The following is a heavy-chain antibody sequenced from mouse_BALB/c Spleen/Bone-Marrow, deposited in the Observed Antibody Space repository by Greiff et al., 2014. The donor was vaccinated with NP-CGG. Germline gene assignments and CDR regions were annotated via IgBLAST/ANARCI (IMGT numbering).Heavy chain of an antibody. CDR2: IDPENGDT. V-gene: IGHV14-4*02. J-gene: IGHJ2*01. CDR1: GFNIKDYY. Sequence: LVESGAELVRSGASVKLSCTASGFNIKDYYIHWVKQRPEQGLEWIGWIDPENGDTEYAPKFQGKATMTADTSSNTAYLQLSSLTSEDTAVYYCNARGDYDFDYFDYWGQGTTLTVSS. D-gene: IGHD2-4*01. CDR3: NARGDYDFDYFDY.